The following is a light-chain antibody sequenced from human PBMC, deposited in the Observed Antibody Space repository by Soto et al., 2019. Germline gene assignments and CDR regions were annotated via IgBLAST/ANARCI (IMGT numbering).Light chain of an antibody. CDR2: EVS. V-gene: IGLV2-23*02. Sequence: QSVLTQPASVSGSPGESITISCPGTSSDVGSYSLVSWYQQHPGKAPKLMIYEVSKRPSGVSNRFSGSKSGNTASLTISGLQGEDEADYYCCSYAGSSTYVFGTGTKAPS. CDR1: SSDVGSYSL. J-gene: IGLJ1*01. CDR3: CSYAGSSTYV.